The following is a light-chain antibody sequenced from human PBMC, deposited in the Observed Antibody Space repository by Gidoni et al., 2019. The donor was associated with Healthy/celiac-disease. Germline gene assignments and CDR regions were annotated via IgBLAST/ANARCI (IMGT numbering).Light chain of an antibody. CDR2: RAS. CDR1: QCVLYRSNKKNY. CDR3: EQYYSTAWT. Sequence: IVMTQSPVSLSVSLGERATINCKSSQCVLYRSNKKNYLAWYQQKPGQPPKLRICRASTRESGVPERVSGGGSGRDFTLTICGLQAEDMAVYYCEQYYSTAWTFGQGTKVEIK. J-gene: IGKJ1*01. V-gene: IGKV4-1*01.